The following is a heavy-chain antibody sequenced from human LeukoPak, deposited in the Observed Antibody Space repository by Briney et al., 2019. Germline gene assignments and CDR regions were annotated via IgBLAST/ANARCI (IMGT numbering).Heavy chain of an antibody. Sequence: SETLSLTCTVSGGSISSSSYYWGWIRQPPGKGLEWIGSIYYSGSTYYSPSLKSRVTISVDTSKNQFSLTLSSVTAADTAVYYSARLIDIVLMVYAGWFDPSGQGTLVTVSS. CDR2: IYYSGST. J-gene: IGHJ5*02. V-gene: IGHV4-39*01. D-gene: IGHD2-8*01. CDR1: GGSISSSSYY. CDR3: ARLIDIVLMVYAGWFDP.